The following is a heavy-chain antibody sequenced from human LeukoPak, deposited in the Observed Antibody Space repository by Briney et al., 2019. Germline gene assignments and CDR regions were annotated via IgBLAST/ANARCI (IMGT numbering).Heavy chain of an antibody. Sequence: SETLSLTCTVSGGSISSGSYYWSWIRQPAGKGLEWIGRIYTSGSTNYNPSLKSRVTISVDTSKNQFSLKLSSVTAADTAVYYCARGRVGYYYVPYFDYWGQGTLVTVSS. CDR1: GGSISSGSYY. CDR2: IYTSGST. J-gene: IGHJ4*02. D-gene: IGHD3-22*01. V-gene: IGHV4-61*02. CDR3: ARGRVGYYYVPYFDY.